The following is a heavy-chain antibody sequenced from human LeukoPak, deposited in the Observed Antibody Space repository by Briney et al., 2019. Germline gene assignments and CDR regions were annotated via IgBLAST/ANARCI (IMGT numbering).Heavy chain of an antibody. CDR1: GFTFSSYG. CDR2: IRYDGSNK. J-gene: IGHJ4*02. V-gene: IGHV3-30*02. CDR3: AKILFYDSSGYPVDY. Sequence: GGSLRLSCAVSGFTFSSYGMHWVRQAPGKGLEWVAFIRYDGSNKYYADSVKGRFTISRDNSKNTLYLQMNSLRAEDTAVYYCAKILFYDSSGYPVDYWGQGTLVTVSS. D-gene: IGHD3-22*01.